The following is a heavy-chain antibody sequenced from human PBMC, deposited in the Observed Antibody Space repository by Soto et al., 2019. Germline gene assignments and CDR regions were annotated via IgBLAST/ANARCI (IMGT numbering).Heavy chain of an antibody. CDR1: GLTFSGYA. Sequence: PGGSLRLSCAASGLTFSGYAMNWVRPAPGKGLEWVSSIDSTGDSTYSADSVKGRFTLSRDNSKNTLYLQMNSLRAEDTAVYDCAKALATTYSYGNIDYWGQGNRVTVSS. CDR3: AKALATTYSYGNIDY. V-gene: IGHV3-23*01. CDR2: IDSTGDST. D-gene: IGHD5-18*01. J-gene: IGHJ4*02.